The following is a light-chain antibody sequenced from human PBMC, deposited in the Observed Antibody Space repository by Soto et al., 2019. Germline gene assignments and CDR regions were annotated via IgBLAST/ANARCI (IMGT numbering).Light chain of an antibody. V-gene: IGKV1-5*01. CDR3: QHYGGMWT. CDR1: QRITNR. CDR2: DAS. J-gene: IGKJ1*01. Sequence: DIPMTQSPSTLSASVGDRVTITCRASQRITNRLAWYQQKPGKAPKVLIYDASYLESGVPSRFSGSGSGTDFILTISSLQPDDFATYYCQHYGGMWTFGQGTKVEIK.